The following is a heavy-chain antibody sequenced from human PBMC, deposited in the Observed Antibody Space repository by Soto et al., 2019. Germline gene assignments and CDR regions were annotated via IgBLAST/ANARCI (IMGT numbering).Heavy chain of an antibody. J-gene: IGHJ4*02. V-gene: IGHV3-74*01. CDR1: GFTFSSQW. CDR3: ATWRGGYTYGLDH. Sequence: GGALRLSCTASGFTFSSQWLHWVRQAPGKGLMWISRILNDGTTTNYADSVKGRFTVSRDNAKKTMSLQMNNLRAEDTAVYYCATWRGGYTYGLDHWGQGTPVTVSS. D-gene: IGHD5-18*01. CDR2: ILNDGTTT.